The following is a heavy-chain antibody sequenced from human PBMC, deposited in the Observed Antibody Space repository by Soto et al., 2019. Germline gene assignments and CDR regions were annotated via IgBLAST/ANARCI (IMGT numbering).Heavy chain of an antibody. CDR1: GSTLSPHY. CDR3: VRATYFSDSSGYTRCLDY. Sequence: GSMRVCCPGSGSTLSPHYIDRVRQARWKCVESFVPSRDKPQGYGASSDGSLKGPFTTSRDESKNSAYVEMNSLKTEDTAVYYCVRATYFSDSSGYTRCLDYWGRGTPVTDS. J-gene: IGHJ4*02. V-gene: IGHV3-72*01. D-gene: IGHD3-22*01. CDR2: SRDKPQGYGA.